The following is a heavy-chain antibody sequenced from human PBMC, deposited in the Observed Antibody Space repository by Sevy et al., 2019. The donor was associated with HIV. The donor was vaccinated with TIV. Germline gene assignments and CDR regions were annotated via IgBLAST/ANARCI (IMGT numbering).Heavy chain of an antibody. V-gene: IGHV4-4*07. D-gene: IGHD6-6*01. CDR2: IYISGSM. CDR3: AREADYSSSSFDY. Sequence: SETLSLTCTVSGGSISSSYWGWIRQPAGKGLEWIGRIYISGSMNYSPSLKSRVTMSVDTSKNHFSLRLTSVTAADTAVYFCAREADYSSSSFDYWGQGTLVTVSS. CDR1: GGSISSSY. J-gene: IGHJ4*02.